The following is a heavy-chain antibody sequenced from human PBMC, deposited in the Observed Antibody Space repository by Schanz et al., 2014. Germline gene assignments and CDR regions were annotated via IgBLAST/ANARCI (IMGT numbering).Heavy chain of an antibody. CDR1: GFTFSSYA. CDR2: LSGSGGST. J-gene: IGHJ4*02. CDR3: AKQINYDILTVTEY. V-gene: IGHV3-23*01. D-gene: IGHD3-9*01. Sequence: EVQLLESGGGLVQPGGSLRLSCAASGFTFSSYAMSWVRQAPGKGLEWVSALSGSGGSTYYADSVKGRFTISRDNTKNTLYLQMNSLRAEDTAVYYCAKQINYDILTVTEYWGQGTLVTVSS.